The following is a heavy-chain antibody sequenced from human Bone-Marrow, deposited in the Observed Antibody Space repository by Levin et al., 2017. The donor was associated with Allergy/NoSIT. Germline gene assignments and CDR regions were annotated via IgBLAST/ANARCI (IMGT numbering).Heavy chain of an antibody. V-gene: IGHV3-66*01. CDR1: GFTVYNNY. CDR3: ARNVPLTANGY. Sequence: GGSLRLSCAVSGFTVYNNYMSWVRQAPGKGLEWVSLIYSGGTTQYADSLKGRFTISRDSSKNTLYLQMNSLTPEDTAMYYCARNVPLTANGYWGQGTLVTVSS. J-gene: IGHJ4*02. CDR2: IYSGGTT. D-gene: IGHD2-8*01.